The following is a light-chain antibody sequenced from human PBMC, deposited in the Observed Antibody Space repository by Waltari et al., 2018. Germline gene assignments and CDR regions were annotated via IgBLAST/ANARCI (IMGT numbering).Light chain of an antibody. CDR1: QFIANH. V-gene: IGKV1-39*01. CDR3: QETYSTGT. J-gene: IGKJ1*01. Sequence: DIQLTQSPPSRSASTGDSVTLTCRARQFIANHLSWYQQKPGKAPRLLIYAASNVHSGVSSRFSGSGSGTDFTLTISDLQSEDFGTYYCQETYSTGTFGQGTKVDMK. CDR2: AAS.